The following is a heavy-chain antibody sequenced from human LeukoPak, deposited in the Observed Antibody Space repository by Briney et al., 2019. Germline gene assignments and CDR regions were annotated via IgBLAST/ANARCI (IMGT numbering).Heavy chain of an antibody. CDR3: ARSPHILTGENFDY. CDR2: INLNSGGT. J-gene: IGHJ4*02. CDR1: GYTFTGYY. D-gene: IGHD3-9*01. Sequence: AASVKVSCKASGYTFTGYYMHWVRRAPGQGLEWMGWINLNSGGTNYAQKFQDRVTMTRDTSITTAYMELSRLRFDDTALYYCARSPHILTGENFDYWGQGTLVTVSS. V-gene: IGHV1-2*02.